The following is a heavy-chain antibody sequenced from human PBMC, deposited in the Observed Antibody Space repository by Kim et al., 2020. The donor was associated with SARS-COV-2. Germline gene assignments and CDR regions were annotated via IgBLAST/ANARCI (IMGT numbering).Heavy chain of an antibody. CDR2: IWYDGSNK. Sequence: GGSLRLSCAASGFTFSSYGMHWVRQAPGKGLEWVAVIWYDGSNKYYADSVKGRFTISRDNSKNTLYLQMNSLRAEDTAVYYCASKSYCGGDCNGMDVWGQGTTVTVSS. V-gene: IGHV3-33*01. CDR3: ASKSYCGGDCNGMDV. CDR1: GFTFSSYG. D-gene: IGHD2-21*02. J-gene: IGHJ6*02.